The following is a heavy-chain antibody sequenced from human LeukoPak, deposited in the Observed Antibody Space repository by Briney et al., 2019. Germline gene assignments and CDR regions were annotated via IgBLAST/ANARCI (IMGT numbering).Heavy chain of an antibody. CDR1: GSTCSRYG. J-gene: IGHJ4*02. CDR3: ARVRSGYYFDY. V-gene: IGHV3-48*02. CDR2: ISSSGGTI. Sequence: GASLRLSCAASGSTCSRYGNIWVRHAPGKGLEWLSYISSSGGTIYYADSVKGRFTISRDNAKNSLYLQMESLRDEDTAVYYCARVRSGYYFDYWGQGTLATVSS. D-gene: IGHD3-10*01.